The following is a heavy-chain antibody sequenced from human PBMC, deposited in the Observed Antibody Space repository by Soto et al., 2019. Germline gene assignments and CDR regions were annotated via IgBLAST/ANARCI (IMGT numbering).Heavy chain of an antibody. J-gene: IGHJ6*03. Sequence: EVQLVESGGGLVQPGGSLRLSCATSGFILSDCAMNWVRQAPGKGLEWVSYISSSSSVIDYADSVKGRFTVSRDNARNSLYRQMHSMRAEDTAVYYCARDLSWGSNWYYYMDVWGKGTTVTVSS. V-gene: IGHV3-48*01. D-gene: IGHD7-27*01. CDR3: ARDLSWGSNWYYYMDV. CDR1: GFILSDCA. CDR2: ISSSSSVI.